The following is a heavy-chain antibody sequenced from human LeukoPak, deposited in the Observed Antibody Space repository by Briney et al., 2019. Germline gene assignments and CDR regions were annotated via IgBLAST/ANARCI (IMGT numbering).Heavy chain of an antibody. CDR2: ISYDGSNE. CDR3: AREHLGVAAADY. CDR1: GFTFSSYV. Sequence: GGSLRLSCAASGFTFSSYVMHWVRQAPGKGLEWVAIISYDGSNEYYADSVKGRFTISRDNSKNTLYLQMNSLRAADTAVYYCAREHLGVAAADYWGQGTLVTVSS. V-gene: IGHV3-30*04. D-gene: IGHD3-3*01. J-gene: IGHJ4*02.